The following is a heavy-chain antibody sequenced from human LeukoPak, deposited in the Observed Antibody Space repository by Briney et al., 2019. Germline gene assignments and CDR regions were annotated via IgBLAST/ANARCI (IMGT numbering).Heavy chain of an antibody. CDR1: GFTFSSYA. Sequence: GRSLRLSCAASGFTFSSYAMHWVRQAPGKGLEWVAVISYDGSNKYYADSVKGRFTISRDNSKNTLYLQMNSLRAEDTAVYYCARDPGGDGSEGFDPWGQGTLVTVSS. V-gene: IGHV3-30-3*01. D-gene: IGHD5-24*01. CDR2: ISYDGSNK. J-gene: IGHJ5*02. CDR3: ARDPGGDGSEGFDP.